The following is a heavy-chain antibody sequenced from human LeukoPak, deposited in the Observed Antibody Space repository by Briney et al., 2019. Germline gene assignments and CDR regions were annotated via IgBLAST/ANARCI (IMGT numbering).Heavy chain of an antibody. CDR1: XGTFXSYX. Sequence: VXVSXKASXGTFXSYXISWVRQAPGQXLEWMGGIIPIFGTANYAQKFQGRVTITTDESTSTAYMELSSLRSEDTAVYYCASEANYDFWSGSYFDYWGQGTLVTVSS. V-gene: IGHV1-69*05. CDR3: ASEANYDFWSGSYFDY. D-gene: IGHD3-3*01. J-gene: IGHJ4*02. CDR2: IIPIFGTA.